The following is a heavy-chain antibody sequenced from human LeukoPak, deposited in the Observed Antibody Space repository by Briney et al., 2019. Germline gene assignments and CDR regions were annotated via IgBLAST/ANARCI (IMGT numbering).Heavy chain of an antibody. D-gene: IGHD3-22*01. CDR3: ARMRDEGTKIVVVTPLHYFDY. CDR2: INHSGST. V-gene: IGHV4-34*01. CDR1: GGSFSGYY. J-gene: IGHJ4*02. Sequence: KPSETLSLTCAVYGGSFSGYYWSWIRQPPGKGLEWIGEINHSGSTNYNPSLKSRVTISVDTSKNQFSLKLSSVTAADTAVYYCARMRDEGTKIVVVTPLHYFDYWGQGTLVTVSS.